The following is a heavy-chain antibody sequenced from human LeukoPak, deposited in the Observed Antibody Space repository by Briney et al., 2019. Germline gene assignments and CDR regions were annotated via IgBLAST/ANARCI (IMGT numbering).Heavy chain of an antibody. CDR2: IYYSGST. V-gene: IGHV4-31*11. D-gene: IGHD3-22*01. J-gene: IGHJ3*02. Sequence: SETLSLTCAVYGGSFSGYYWSWIRQHPGKGLEWIGYIYYSGSTYYNPSLKSRVTISVDTSKNQFSLKLSSVTAADTAVYYCARESDSSGYQAFDIWGQGTMVTVSS. CDR3: ARESDSSGYQAFDI. CDR1: GGSFSGYY.